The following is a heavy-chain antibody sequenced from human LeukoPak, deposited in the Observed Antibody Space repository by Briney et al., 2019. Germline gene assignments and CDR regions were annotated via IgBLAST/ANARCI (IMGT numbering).Heavy chain of an antibody. CDR3: ARDQGTTMTSYAFHI. V-gene: IGHV3-7*01. D-gene: IGHD4-17*01. J-gene: IGHJ4*02. CDR1: GFPFSTYW. Sequence: QPGGSLRLSCATSGFPFSTYWMTWVRQAPGKGLEWVANINQDGTEQNYVDSVKGRFTISRDNTKNSLYLQMNSLRGEDTAVYSCARDQGTTMTSYAFHIWGQGTLVTVSS. CDR2: INQDGTEQ.